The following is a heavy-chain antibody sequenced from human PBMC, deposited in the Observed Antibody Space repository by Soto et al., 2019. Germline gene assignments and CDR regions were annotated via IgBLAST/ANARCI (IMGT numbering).Heavy chain of an antibody. CDR2: IGTAGDT. Sequence: GGSLRLSCAASGFTFSSYDMHWVRQAPGKGLEWVSAIGTAGDTYYPGSVKGRLTTSRENAKNSLYLQMNSLRAEDTAVYYCARDILASSDGYNSYYYYGMDVWGQGTTVTVSS. J-gene: IGHJ6*02. CDR1: GFTFSSYD. V-gene: IGHV3-13*01. D-gene: IGHD5-12*01. CDR3: ARDILASSDGYNSYYYYGMDV.